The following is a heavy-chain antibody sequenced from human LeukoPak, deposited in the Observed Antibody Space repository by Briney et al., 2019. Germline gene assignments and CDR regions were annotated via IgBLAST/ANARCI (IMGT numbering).Heavy chain of an antibody. Sequence: GGSLRLSCAASGFTFSSYAMSWVRQAPGKGLEWVPSISSSSSYIYYADSVKGRFTISRDNAKNSLYLQMNSPRAEDTAVYYCAREPTYSSSWYTSCDYWGQGTLVTVSS. D-gene: IGHD6-13*01. CDR1: GFTFSSYA. V-gene: IGHV3-21*01. CDR2: ISSSSSYI. CDR3: AREPTYSSSWYTSCDY. J-gene: IGHJ4*02.